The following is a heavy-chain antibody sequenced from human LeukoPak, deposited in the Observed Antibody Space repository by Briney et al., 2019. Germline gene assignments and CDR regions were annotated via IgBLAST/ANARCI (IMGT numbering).Heavy chain of an antibody. D-gene: IGHD3-22*01. CDR1: GGSFSGYY. Sequence: PSETLSLTCAVYGGSFSGYYWSWIRQPPGKGLEWIGEINHSGSTNYSPSLKSRVTISVDTSKNQFSLKLSSVTAADTAVYYCARDSSGYLFDYWGQGTLVTVSS. V-gene: IGHV4-34*01. CDR3: ARDSSGYLFDY. CDR2: INHSGST. J-gene: IGHJ4*02.